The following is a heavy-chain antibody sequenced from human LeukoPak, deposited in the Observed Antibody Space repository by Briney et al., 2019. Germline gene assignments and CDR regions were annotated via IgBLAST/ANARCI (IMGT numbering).Heavy chain of an antibody. CDR3: ARDPRYYYDSSDYVAEYYYDF. Sequence: ASVKLSCKASGYSFRNYGVTWVRQAPGQGLEWLGWISGYTGNTHYGLRLQGRVTLTTDTSTSTAHMELRSLRYDDTAVYYCARDPRYYYDSSDYVAEYYYDFRGQGALVIVSS. V-gene: IGHV1-18*01. J-gene: IGHJ4*02. CDR1: GYSFRNYG. D-gene: IGHD3-22*01. CDR2: ISGYTGNT.